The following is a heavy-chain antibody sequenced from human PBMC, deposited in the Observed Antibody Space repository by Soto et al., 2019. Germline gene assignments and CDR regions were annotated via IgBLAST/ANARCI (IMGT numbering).Heavy chain of an antibody. J-gene: IGHJ4*02. D-gene: IGHD3-22*01. CDR3: AKVFYYYDSSGYYYFDY. Sequence: PWGSLRLSCAASGSTFSSYAVSWVRQAPGKGPEWISSISGSGSTIYYADSVKGRFTISRDNSKNTLYLQMSSLRAEDTAVYYCAKVFYYYDSSGYYYFDYWGQGTLVTVSS. V-gene: IGHV3-23*01. CDR1: GSTFSSYA. CDR2: ISGSGSTI.